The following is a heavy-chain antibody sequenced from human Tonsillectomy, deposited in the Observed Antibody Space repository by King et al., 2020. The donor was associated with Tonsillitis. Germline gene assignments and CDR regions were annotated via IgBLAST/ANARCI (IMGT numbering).Heavy chain of an antibody. CDR3: AREYYYDSSGYYLAGAFDI. Sequence: QLVQSGAEVKKPGASVKVSCKASGYTFTGYYMHWVRQAPGQGLEWMGWINPNSGGTNYAQKFQGWVTMTRDTSISTAYMELSRLRSDDTAVYYCAREYYYDSSGYYLAGAFDIWGQGTMVTVSS. CDR1: GYTFTGYY. CDR2: INPNSGGT. J-gene: IGHJ3*02. D-gene: IGHD3-22*01. V-gene: IGHV1-2*04.